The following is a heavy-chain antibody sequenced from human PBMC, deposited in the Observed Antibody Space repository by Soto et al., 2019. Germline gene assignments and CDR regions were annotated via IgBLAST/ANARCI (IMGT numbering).Heavy chain of an antibody. CDR3: AREGGYSNWFDP. CDR1: GGSISSGGYS. J-gene: IGHJ5*02. V-gene: IGHV4-30-2*01. Sequence: SETLSLTCAVSGGSISSGGYSWSWIRQPPGKGLEWIGYIYHSGSTYYNPSLKSRVTISVDRSKNQFSLKLSSVTAADTAVYYCAREGGYSNWFDPWGQGTLVTVSS. D-gene: IGHD6-25*01. CDR2: IYHSGST.